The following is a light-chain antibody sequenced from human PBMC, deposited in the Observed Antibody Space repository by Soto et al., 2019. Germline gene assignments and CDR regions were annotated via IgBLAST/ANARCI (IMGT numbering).Light chain of an antibody. J-gene: IGKJ2*01. Sequence: EIVLTQSPGTLSLSPGERATLSCRASHSVSSSYLAWYQQKCGQAPRLLIYGASSRATGIPDRFSGSGSGTDFTLTISRLEPEDFAVYFCQQYGRSPPYTFGQGTKLEIK. CDR1: HSVSSSY. V-gene: IGKV3-20*01. CDR3: QQYGRSPPYT. CDR2: GAS.